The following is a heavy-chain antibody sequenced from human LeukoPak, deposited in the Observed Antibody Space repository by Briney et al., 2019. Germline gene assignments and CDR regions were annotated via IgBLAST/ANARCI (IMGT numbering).Heavy chain of an antibody. Sequence: PGGSLRLSCAASGFTFSSYAMSWVRQAPGKGLEWVSAISGSGGSTYYADSVKGRFTISRDNSKNTLYLQMNSLRAEDTAVYYCAKASGGYGYGPHDYWGQGTLVTVSS. J-gene: IGHJ4*02. D-gene: IGHD5-18*01. CDR2: ISGSGGST. CDR1: GFTFSSYA. V-gene: IGHV3-23*01. CDR3: AKASGGYGYGPHDY.